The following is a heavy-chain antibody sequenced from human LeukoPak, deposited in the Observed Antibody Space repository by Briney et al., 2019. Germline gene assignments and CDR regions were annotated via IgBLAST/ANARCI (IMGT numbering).Heavy chain of an antibody. Sequence: ASVKVSFKASGGTFSSYAISWVRQAPGQGLEWMGGIIPIFGTANYAQKFQGRVTMTRNTSISTAYMELSSLRSGDTAVYYCARGGPRPSWDFDYWGQGTLVTVSS. V-gene: IGHV1-69*05. CDR2: IIPIFGTA. CDR3: ARGGPRPSWDFDY. CDR1: GGTFSSYA. D-gene: IGHD6-25*01. J-gene: IGHJ4*02.